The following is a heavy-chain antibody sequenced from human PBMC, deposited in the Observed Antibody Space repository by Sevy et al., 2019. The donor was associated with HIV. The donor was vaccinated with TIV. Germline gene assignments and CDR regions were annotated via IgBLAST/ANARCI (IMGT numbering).Heavy chain of an antibody. CDR3: ARGGRLSLDAFDF. J-gene: IGHJ3*01. Sequence: GESLKISCKASGYNFISYWIAWVRQKPGKGLEWVGMVFPGGSDVRHSPTLEGQVTISVDKSISAAYLQWNSLKASDTAIYYCARGGRLSLDAFDFWGLGTMVTVSS. CDR2: VFPGGSDV. D-gene: IGHD2-15*01. CDR1: GYNFISYW. V-gene: IGHV5-51*01.